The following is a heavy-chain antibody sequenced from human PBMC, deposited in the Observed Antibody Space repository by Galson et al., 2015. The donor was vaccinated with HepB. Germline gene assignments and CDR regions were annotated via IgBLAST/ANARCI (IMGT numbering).Heavy chain of an antibody. D-gene: IGHD1-26*01. CDR1: GFTFSDST. Sequence: SLRLYCAAYGFTFSDSTLHWVRQAPGKGLEWVAGLSSDGRDRSTPDSVKGPFTISTDSSENTLFLQMSNLKTEETAMYYCARVWDRGRTTRWGNYYYGMDVWGQGTTVTVSS. J-gene: IGHJ6*02. V-gene: IGHV3-30*04. CDR3: ARVWDRGRTTRWGNYYYGMDV. CDR2: LSSDGRDR.